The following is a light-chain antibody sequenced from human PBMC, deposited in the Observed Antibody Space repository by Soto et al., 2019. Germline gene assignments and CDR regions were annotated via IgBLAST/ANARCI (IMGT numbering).Light chain of an antibody. J-gene: IGKJ5*01. Sequence: EIVLTQSPGTLSLSPGERATLSCRASQSVSSNYLAWYQQKPGQAPRLLIYGASSRATGIPDRFSGSGSGTDVTLTISRLEPEDFAVYYCQQYGRSFITFGQGTRLEIK. CDR2: GAS. CDR3: QQYGRSFIT. CDR1: QSVSSNY. V-gene: IGKV3-20*01.